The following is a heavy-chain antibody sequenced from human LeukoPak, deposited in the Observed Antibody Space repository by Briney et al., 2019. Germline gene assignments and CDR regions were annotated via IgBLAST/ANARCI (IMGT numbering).Heavy chain of an antibody. CDR2: IYYGGST. CDR1: GGSISSYY. J-gene: IGHJ4*02. V-gene: IGHV4-59*08. CDR3: ASTHYYGSGSYPFDY. D-gene: IGHD3-10*01. Sequence: ETLSLTCTVSGGSISSYYWSWIRQPPGKGLEWIGYIYYGGSTNYNPSLKSRVTISVDTSKNQFSLKLSSVTAADTAVYYCASTHYYGSGSYPFDYWGQGTLVTVSS.